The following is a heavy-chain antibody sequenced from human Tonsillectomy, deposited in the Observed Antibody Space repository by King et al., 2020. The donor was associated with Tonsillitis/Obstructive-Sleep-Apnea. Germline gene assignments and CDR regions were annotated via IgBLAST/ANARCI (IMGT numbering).Heavy chain of an antibody. CDR2: IYYSGSI. CDR3: ARLEWALSFDS. D-gene: IGHD1-26*01. Sequence: LQLQESGPGLVKPSETLSLTCTVSGGSISSRSYYWGWIRQPPGKGLGGIGSIYYSGSIYYNPSLKSRVTISIDPSKNQFSLKLSSVTAADTALYYCARLEWALSFDSWGQGTLVTVSS. CDR1: GGSISSRSYY. J-gene: IGHJ4*02. V-gene: IGHV4-39*01.